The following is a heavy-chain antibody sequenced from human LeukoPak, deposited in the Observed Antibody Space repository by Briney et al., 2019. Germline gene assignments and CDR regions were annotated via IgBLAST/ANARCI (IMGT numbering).Heavy chain of an antibody. CDR3: ARAVVAAADY. V-gene: IGHV3-7*01. D-gene: IGHD2-15*01. Sequence: GGSLRLSCAASGFTFSSCWMSWVRQAPGKWLEWVANIKQDGSEKYYVDSVKGRFTISRDNAKNSLYLQMNSLRAGDTAVYYCARAVVAAADYWGQGTLVTVSS. CDR1: GFTFSSCW. J-gene: IGHJ4*02. CDR2: IKQDGSEK.